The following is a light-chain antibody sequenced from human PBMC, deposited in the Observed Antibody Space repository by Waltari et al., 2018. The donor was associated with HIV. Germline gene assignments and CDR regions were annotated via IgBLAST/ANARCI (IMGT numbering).Light chain of an antibody. Sequence: SQRFSRSYLTWYQQKPGQAPRLLIYDASSRSTGIPDRFGGGGSGTDFILTISSLEPEDFAVYYCQQYGSLYTFGQVTKLEIK. J-gene: IGKJ2*01. CDR3: QQYGSLYT. CDR2: DAS. CDR1: QRFSRSY. V-gene: IGKV3-20*01.